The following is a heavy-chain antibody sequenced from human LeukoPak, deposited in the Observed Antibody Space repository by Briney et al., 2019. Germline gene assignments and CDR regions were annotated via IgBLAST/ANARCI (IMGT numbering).Heavy chain of an antibody. CDR2: ISSSSYT. CDR1: GFTFSNFG. Sequence: GGSLRLSCAASGFTFSNFGMNWVRQAPGKGLEWVSSISSSSYTYYADSVKDRFTISRDNAKNSLYLQMNSLRVEDTAVYYCARGGHPHYWGQGTLVTVSS. CDR3: ARGGHPHY. V-gene: IGHV3-21*01. J-gene: IGHJ4*02.